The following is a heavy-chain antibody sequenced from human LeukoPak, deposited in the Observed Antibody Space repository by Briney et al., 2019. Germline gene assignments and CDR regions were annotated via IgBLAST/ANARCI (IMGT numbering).Heavy chain of an antibody. Sequence: GGSLRLSCAASGFNFSTYNMNWVRQAPGKGLEWVSSISTSNSDIYYADSMKGRFTISRDNAKNSVYLQMNSLRAEDTAVYYCARDGAVGSGNEFDHWGQGTLVTVSS. J-gene: IGHJ4*02. CDR2: ISTSNSDI. CDR1: GFNFSTYN. V-gene: IGHV3-21*01. D-gene: IGHD5-12*01. CDR3: ARDGAVGSGNEFDH.